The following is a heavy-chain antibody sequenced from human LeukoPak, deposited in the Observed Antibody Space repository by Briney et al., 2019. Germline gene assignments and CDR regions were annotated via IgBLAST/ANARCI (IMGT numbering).Heavy chain of an antibody. CDR2: ISYDGSNK. V-gene: IGHV3-30-3*01. CDR1: GFTFSSYA. CDR3: ARAIFGVAKNKRGMDV. Sequence: GRSLRLSCAASGFTFSSYAMHWVRQAPGKGLEWVAVISYDGSNKYYADSVKGRFTISRDNSKNTLYLQMNSLRAEDTAVYYCARAIFGVAKNKRGMDVWGQGTTVTVSS. D-gene: IGHD3-3*01. J-gene: IGHJ6*02.